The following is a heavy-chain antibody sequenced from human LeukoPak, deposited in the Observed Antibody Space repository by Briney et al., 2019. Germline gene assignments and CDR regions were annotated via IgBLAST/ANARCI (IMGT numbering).Heavy chain of an antibody. CDR1: GFTFSSYG. CDR2: ISGSGGST. J-gene: IGHJ4*02. V-gene: IGHV3-23*01. D-gene: IGHD3-10*01. CDR3: AKGPLWFGELYRVYYFDY. Sequence: GGSLRLSCAASGFTFSSYGMSWVRQAPGKGLEWVSAISGSGGSTYYADSVKGRFTISRDNSKNTLYLQMNSLRAEDTAVYYCAKGPLWFGELYRVYYFDYWGQGTLVTVSS.